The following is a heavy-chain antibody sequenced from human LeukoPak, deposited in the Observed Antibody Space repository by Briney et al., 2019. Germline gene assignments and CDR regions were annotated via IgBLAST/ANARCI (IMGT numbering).Heavy chain of an antibody. CDR3: ARVGGSAPYYYYGMDV. CDR2: ISSSGSTI. J-gene: IGHJ6*02. CDR1: GFTFSSYS. D-gene: IGHD3-10*01. V-gene: IGHV3-48*04. Sequence: PGGSLRLSCAASGFTFSSYSMNWVRQAPGKGLEWVSYISSSGSTIYYADSVKDRFTISRDNAKNSLYLQMNSLRAEDTAVYYCARVGGSAPYYYYGMDVWGQGTTVTVSS.